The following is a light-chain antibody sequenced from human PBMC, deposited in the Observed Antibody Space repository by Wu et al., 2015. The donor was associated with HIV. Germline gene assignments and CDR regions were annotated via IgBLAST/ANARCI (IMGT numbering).Light chain of an antibody. V-gene: IGKV1-5*03. CDR3: QHYYSYSTWT. CDR1: HPISDY. J-gene: IGKJ1*01. Sequence: DTQMTQSPSTLSASVGDRVTITCRASHPISDYLAWYQQKPGKAPKLLIHKGSILENGVSSRFSGSGSGTEFTLTISSLQPDDFATYYCQHYYSYSTWTFGQGTKVEIK. CDR2: KGS.